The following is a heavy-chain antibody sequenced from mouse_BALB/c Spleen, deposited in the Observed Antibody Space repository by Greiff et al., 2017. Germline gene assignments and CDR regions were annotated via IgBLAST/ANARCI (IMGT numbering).Heavy chain of an antibody. Sequence: LQQPGSELVRPGASVKLSCKASGYTFTSYWMHWVKQRHGQGLEWIGNIYPGSGSTNYDEKFKSKGTLTVDTSSSTAYMHLSSLTSEDSAVYYCTRQASYGSSYGNFDYWGQSTTLTVSS. J-gene: IGHJ2*01. D-gene: IGHD1-1*01. CDR3: TRQASYGSSYGNFDY. CDR1: GYTFTSYW. CDR2: IYPGSGST. V-gene: IGHV1S22*01.